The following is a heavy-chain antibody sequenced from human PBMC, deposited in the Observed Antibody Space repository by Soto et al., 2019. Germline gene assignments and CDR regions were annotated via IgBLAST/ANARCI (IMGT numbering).Heavy chain of an antibody. D-gene: IGHD3-22*01. CDR1: AFTFNNYA. V-gene: IGHV3-23*01. Sequence: AGGSLGLSCAASAFTFNNYAMSWVRQAPGKGLEWVSGIGGSGRTTYYADSVKGRFTISRDNSNNTLFLQMNSLRAEDTAVYYCAKSRYSDSSGDFYDYWGQGTLVTVSS. CDR2: IGGSGRTT. CDR3: AKSRYSDSSGDFYDY. J-gene: IGHJ4*02.